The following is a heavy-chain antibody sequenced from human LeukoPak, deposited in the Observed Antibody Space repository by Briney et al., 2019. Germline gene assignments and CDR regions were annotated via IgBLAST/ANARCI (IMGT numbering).Heavy chain of an antibody. V-gene: IGHV3-66*01. D-gene: IGHD3-10*01. Sequence: PGGSLRLSCAASGFTVSSNYMSWVRQAPGKGLEWVSVIYSGGSTYYADSVKGRFTISRDNSKNTLYLQMNSLRAEDTAVYYCARANLHPITMVRGVTFLNWFDPWGQGTLVTVSS. CDR3: ARANLHPITMVRGVTFLNWFDP. CDR1: GFTVSSNY. CDR2: IYSGGST. J-gene: IGHJ5*02.